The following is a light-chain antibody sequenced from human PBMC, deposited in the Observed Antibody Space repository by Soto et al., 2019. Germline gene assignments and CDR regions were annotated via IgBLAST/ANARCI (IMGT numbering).Light chain of an antibody. CDR3: QQYNSYPWT. J-gene: IGKJ1*01. CDR2: DVS. Sequence: DIQMTQSPSTLSASVGDRVTITCRASQTISSWLAWYQQKPGTAPKILIYDVSSLESGVPSRFSGSRSGTEFTLTISSLQPDDFATYYCQQYNSYPWTF. V-gene: IGKV1-5*01. CDR1: QTISSW.